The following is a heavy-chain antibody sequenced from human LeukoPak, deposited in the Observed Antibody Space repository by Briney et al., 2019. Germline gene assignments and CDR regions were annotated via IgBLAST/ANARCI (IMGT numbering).Heavy chain of an antibody. D-gene: IGHD3/OR15-3a*01. V-gene: IGHV3-7*03. CDR2: IKQDGSEK. CDR1: GFTFSSYW. CDR3: ARVGQVGLDALDL. J-gene: IGHJ3*01. Sequence: GGSLRLSCAASGFTFSSYWMSWVRQAPGKGLEWVANIKQDGSEKYYVDSVKGRFTISRDNTKNSLYLQMNSLRAEDTAVYYCARVGQVGLDALDLWGQGTMVTVSS.